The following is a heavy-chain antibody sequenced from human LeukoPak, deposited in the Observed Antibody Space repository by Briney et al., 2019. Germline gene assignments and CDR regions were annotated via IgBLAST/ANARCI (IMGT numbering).Heavy chain of an antibody. V-gene: IGHV1-69*05. Sequence: EASVKVSCKASGGTFSSYAISWVRQAPGQGLEWMGGIIPIFGTANYAQKFQGRVTITTDESTSTAYMELSSLRSEDTAVYYCARDRLEYCSSTSCFEAFDIWGQGTMVTVSS. CDR1: GGTFSSYA. CDR2: IIPIFGTA. J-gene: IGHJ3*02. CDR3: ARDRLEYCSSTSCFEAFDI. D-gene: IGHD2-2*01.